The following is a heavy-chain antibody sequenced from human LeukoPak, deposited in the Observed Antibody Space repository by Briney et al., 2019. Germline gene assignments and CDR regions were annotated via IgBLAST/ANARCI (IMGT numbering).Heavy chain of an antibody. CDR1: GFTFSSYG. Sequence: GGSLRLSCAASGFTFSSYGMHWVRQAPGKGLEWEAVISYDGSNKYYADSVKGRFTISGDNSKNTLYLQMNSLRAEDTAVYYCARDSSGYNDDAFDIWGQGTMVTVSS. V-gene: IGHV3-30*03. CDR2: ISYDGSNK. J-gene: IGHJ3*02. CDR3: ARDSSGYNDDAFDI. D-gene: IGHD3-22*01.